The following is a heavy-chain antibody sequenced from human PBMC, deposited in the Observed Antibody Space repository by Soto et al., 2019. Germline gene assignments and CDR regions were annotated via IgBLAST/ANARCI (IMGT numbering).Heavy chain of an antibody. CDR3: ARGPEWELLQDY. V-gene: IGHV1-8*01. CDR2: MNPNSGNT. Sequence: QVQLVQSGAEVKKPGALVKVSCKASGYTFTSYDINWVRQATGQGLEWMGWMNPNSGNTGYAQKFQGRVTMTRNTSISTAYLELSSLRSEDTAVYYCARGPEWELLQDYWGQGTLVTVSS. CDR1: GYTFTSYD. J-gene: IGHJ4*02. D-gene: IGHD1-26*01.